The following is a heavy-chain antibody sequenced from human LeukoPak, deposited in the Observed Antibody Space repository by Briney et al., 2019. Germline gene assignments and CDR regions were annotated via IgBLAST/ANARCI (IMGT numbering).Heavy chain of an antibody. CDR3: ARRRGQWLVPGYFDY. Sequence: SETLSLTCAVYGGSFSGYYWSWIRQPPGKGLEWIGEINHSGSTNYNPPLKSRVTISVDTSKNQFSLKLSSVTAADTAVYYCARRRGQWLVPGYFDYWGQGTLVTVSS. D-gene: IGHD6-19*01. V-gene: IGHV4-34*01. J-gene: IGHJ4*02. CDR1: GGSFSGYY. CDR2: INHSGST.